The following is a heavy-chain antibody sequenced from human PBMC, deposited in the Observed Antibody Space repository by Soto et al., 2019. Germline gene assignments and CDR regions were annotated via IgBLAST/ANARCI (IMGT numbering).Heavy chain of an antibody. CDR2: IWYDGTQK. V-gene: IGHV3-33*08. CDR3: ARDFGSGSYMSFDC. D-gene: IGHD1-26*01. Sequence: GGSLRLSFAASGFTFNSYSMHWVRQPPGKGLEWLAAIWYDGTQKYYADSVRGRLIISRDNSKKTLYLEMNSLRAEDTAVYYCARDFGSGSYMSFDCWGQGALVTVSS. J-gene: IGHJ4*02. CDR1: GFTFNSYS.